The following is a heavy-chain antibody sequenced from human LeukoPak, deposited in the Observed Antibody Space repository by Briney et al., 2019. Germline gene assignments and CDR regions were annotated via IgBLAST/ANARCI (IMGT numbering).Heavy chain of an antibody. CDR3: ARQHIVGSPLRGAFDI. V-gene: IGHV1-69*01. Sequence: GSSVKVSCKASGGTFSSYAISWVRQAPGQGLEWMGGIIPIFGTANYAQKFQGRVTITADESTSTAYMELSSLRSEDAAVYYCARQHIVGSPLRGAFDIWGQGTMVTVSS. D-gene: IGHD1-26*01. CDR1: GGTFSSYA. J-gene: IGHJ3*02. CDR2: IIPIFGTA.